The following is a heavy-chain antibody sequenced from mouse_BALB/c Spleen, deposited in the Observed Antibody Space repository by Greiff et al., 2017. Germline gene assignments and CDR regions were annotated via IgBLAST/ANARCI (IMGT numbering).Heavy chain of an antibody. CDR3: DRARAHTYRGYYYAMDY. J-gene: IGHJ4*01. Sequence: QVQLQQSGPGLVAPSQSLSITCTVSGFSLNGYGVHWVRQPPGQGLEWLGVIWAGGGTNDNSALMSRLSISKDNSKSQVFLQMNSLQTDHTALYSWDRARAHTYRGYYYAMDYWGQGTSVTVSS. D-gene: IGHD3-1*01. V-gene: IGHV2-9*02. CDR2: IWAGGGT. CDR1: GFSLNGYG.